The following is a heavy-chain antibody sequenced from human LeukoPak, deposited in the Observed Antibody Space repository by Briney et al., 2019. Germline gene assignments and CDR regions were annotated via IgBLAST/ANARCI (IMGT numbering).Heavy chain of an antibody. D-gene: IGHD2-2*01. CDR1: GGSMNNYY. Sequence: SETLSLTCTVSGGSMNNYYWTWIRQPPGKGLEWIGYSFTTGSTNYKPSLKGRVTISVDMSKNQFSLKLTSVTAADTAVYYCARMVPAATLSLFDPWGQGTLVSVSS. J-gene: IGHJ5*02. CDR2: SFTTGST. V-gene: IGHV4-4*09. CDR3: ARMVPAATLSLFDP.